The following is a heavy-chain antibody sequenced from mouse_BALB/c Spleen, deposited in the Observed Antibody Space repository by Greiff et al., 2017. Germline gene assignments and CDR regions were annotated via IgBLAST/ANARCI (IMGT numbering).Heavy chain of an antibody. D-gene: IGHD2-10*01. J-gene: IGHJ2*01. CDR1: GYTFTDYN. CDR2: IYPYNGGT. Sequence: EVQLQQSGPELVKPGASVKISCKASGYTFTDYNMHWVKQSHGKSLEWIGYIYPYNGGTGYNQKFKSKATLTVDNSSSTAYMELRSLTSEDSAVYYCAREGAYYGNYFDYWGQGTTLTVAS. V-gene: IGHV1S29*02. CDR3: AREGAYYGNYFDY.